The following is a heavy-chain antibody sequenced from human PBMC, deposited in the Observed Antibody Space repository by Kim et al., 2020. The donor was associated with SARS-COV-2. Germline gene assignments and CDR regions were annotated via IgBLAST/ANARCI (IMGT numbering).Heavy chain of an antibody. V-gene: IGHV1-18*01. CDR2: T. CDR3: AREVSGYYYGY. Sequence: TNYAPKLQGRVTMTTDTSTSTAYMELRSLRSDDTAVYYCAREVSGYYYGYWGQGTLVTVSS. D-gene: IGHD3-22*01. J-gene: IGHJ4*02.